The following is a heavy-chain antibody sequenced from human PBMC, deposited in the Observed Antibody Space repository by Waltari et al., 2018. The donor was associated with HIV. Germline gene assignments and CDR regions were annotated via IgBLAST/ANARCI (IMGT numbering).Heavy chain of an antibody. V-gene: IGHV3-20*04. D-gene: IGHD6-19*01. Sequence: EVQLVESGGGVVRPGGSLRLSCAASGFTFDDYGMGWVRRGPGKGLEWVAGINWKGGSTGYADSVKGRFTISRDNAKNSLYLQMNSLRAEDTALYYCARDLAVAERVNWFDPWGQGTLVTVSS. J-gene: IGHJ5*02. CDR2: INWKGGST. CDR1: GFTFDDYG. CDR3: ARDLAVAERVNWFDP.